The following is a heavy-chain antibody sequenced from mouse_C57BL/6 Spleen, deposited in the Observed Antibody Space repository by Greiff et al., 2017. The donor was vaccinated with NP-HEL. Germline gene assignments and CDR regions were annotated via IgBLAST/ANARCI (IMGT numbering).Heavy chain of an antibody. Sequence: EVQLVESGPGLVKPSQSLSLTCSVTGYSITSGYYWNWIRQFPGNKLEWMGYISYDGSNNYNPSLKNRISITRDTSKNQFFLKLNSVTTEDTATYYCAREGEILGYFDVWGTGTTVTVSS. V-gene: IGHV3-6*01. CDR1: GYSITSGYY. CDR3: AREGEILGYFDV. CDR2: ISYDGSN. D-gene: IGHD1-1*01. J-gene: IGHJ1*03.